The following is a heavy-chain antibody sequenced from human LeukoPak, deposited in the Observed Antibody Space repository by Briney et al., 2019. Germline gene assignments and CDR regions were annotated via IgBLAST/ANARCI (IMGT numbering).Heavy chain of an antibody. V-gene: IGHV4-34*01. CDR2: IYHSGST. D-gene: IGHD3-22*01. Sequence: SETLSLTCAVYGGSFSGYYWSWIRQPPGKGLEWIGEIYHSGSTNYNPSLKSRVTISVDTSKNQFSLKLSSVTAADTAVYYCARGGPDYYDSSGYYWGQGTLVTVSS. CDR3: ARGGPDYYDSSGYY. J-gene: IGHJ4*02. CDR1: GGSFSGYY.